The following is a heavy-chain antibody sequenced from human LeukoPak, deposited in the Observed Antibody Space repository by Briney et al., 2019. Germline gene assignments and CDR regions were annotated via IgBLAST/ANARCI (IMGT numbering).Heavy chain of an antibody. CDR1: GYTFTSYD. V-gene: IGHV1-8*01. CDR3: ARTPSRYPGYYYDSSGYYSGEDY. D-gene: IGHD3-22*01. J-gene: IGHJ4*02. CDR2: MNPNSGNA. Sequence: ASVKVSCKASGYTFTSYDINWVRRATGQGLEWMGWMNPNSGNAGYAQKFQGRVTMTRNTSISTAYMELSSLRSEDTAVYYCARTPSRYPGYYYDSSGYYSGEDYWGQGTLVTVSS.